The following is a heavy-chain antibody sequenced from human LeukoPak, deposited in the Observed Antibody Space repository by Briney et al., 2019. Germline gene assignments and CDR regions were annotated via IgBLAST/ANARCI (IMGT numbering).Heavy chain of an antibody. Sequence: SVKVSCKASGGTFSSYANSWVRQAPGQGLEWMGGIIPIFGTANYAQKFQGRVTITADESTSTAYMELSSLRSEDTAVYYCAIPGRNDFWSGYHWFDPWGQGTLVTVSS. CDR1: GGTFSSYA. CDR2: IIPIFGTA. CDR3: AIPGRNDFWSGYHWFDP. J-gene: IGHJ5*02. V-gene: IGHV1-69*13. D-gene: IGHD3-3*01.